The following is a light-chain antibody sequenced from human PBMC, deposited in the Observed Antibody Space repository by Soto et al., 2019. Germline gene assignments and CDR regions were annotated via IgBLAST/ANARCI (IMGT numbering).Light chain of an antibody. Sequence: DIVMTQSPDSLAVSLGERATINCKSSQTVLYSSNNKNYLVWYQHKPGQPPKLLISWASTRESGVPDRFSGSGSGTEFTLTISSLQAEDVAVYYCQQYYNTPYTFGQGTKLEIK. CDR1: QTVLYSSNNKNY. CDR2: WAS. J-gene: IGKJ2*01. V-gene: IGKV4-1*01. CDR3: QQYYNTPYT.